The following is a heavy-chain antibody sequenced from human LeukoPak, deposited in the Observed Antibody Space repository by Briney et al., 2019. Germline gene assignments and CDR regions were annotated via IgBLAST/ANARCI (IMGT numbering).Heavy chain of an antibody. J-gene: IGHJ4*02. CDR1: GFTFSSYS. CDR3: ARGRGYSYGMSDY. D-gene: IGHD5-18*01. CDR2: ISSSSSYI. V-gene: IGHV3-21*01. Sequence: GGSLRLSCAASGFTFSSYSMNWVRQAPGKGLGWVSSISSSSSYIYYADSVKGRFTISRDNAKNSLYLQMNSLRAEDTAVYYCARGRGYSYGMSDYWGQGTLVTVSS.